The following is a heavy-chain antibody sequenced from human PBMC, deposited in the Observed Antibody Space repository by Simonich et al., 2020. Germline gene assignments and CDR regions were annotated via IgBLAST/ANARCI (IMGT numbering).Heavy chain of an antibody. V-gene: IGHV3-21*01. Sequence: EVQLVESGGGLVKPGGSLRLSCAASGFTFSSYSMNWVRQAPGKGLEWVSSISSSSSYIYYADAVKGRCTISRDNAKTSLYRQMNSLRAEDTAVYYCARWIAVAGTGAYGMDVWGQGTTVTVSS. D-gene: IGHD6-19*01. CDR3: ARWIAVAGTGAYGMDV. J-gene: IGHJ6*02. CDR1: GFTFSSYS. CDR2: ISSSSSYI.